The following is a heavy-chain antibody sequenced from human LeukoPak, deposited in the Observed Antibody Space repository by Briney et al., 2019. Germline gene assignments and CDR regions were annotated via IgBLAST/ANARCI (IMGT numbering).Heavy chain of an antibody. D-gene: IGHD3-10*01. CDR1: GDSISAFY. Sequence: SETLSLTCTVPGDSISAFYWTWIPQPAGKGLEWIGRIYSSGNTNYNPSLMSRVTMSIDTSKNQFSLKLTSVTAADTAVYYCARERGNLRGDAFDIWGQGTMVTVSS. V-gene: IGHV4-4*07. J-gene: IGHJ3*02. CDR2: IYSSGNT. CDR3: ARERGNLRGDAFDI.